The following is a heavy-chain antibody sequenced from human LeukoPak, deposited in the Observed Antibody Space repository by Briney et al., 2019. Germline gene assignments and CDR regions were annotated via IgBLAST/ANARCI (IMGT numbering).Heavy chain of an antibody. J-gene: IGHJ4*02. CDR2: IYSGGYT. V-gene: IGHV3-66*02. Sequence: GGSLRLSCKVSGFTVSSNYISWVRQAPGRGLEWVSIIYSGGYTHYAASVKGRFAISRDSPKNTLYLQMNTLRAEDTAVYYCASGIDYWGQGTLVTVSS. D-gene: IGHD1-1*01. CDR3: ASGIDY. CDR1: GFTVSSNY.